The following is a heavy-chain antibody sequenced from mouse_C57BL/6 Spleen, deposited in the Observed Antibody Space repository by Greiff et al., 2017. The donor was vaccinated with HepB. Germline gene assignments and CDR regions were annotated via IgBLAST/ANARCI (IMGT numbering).Heavy chain of an antibody. J-gene: IGHJ4*01. CDR2: INPSNGGT. Sequence: VQLQQPGTELVKPGASVKLSCKASGYTFTSYWMHWVKQRPGQGLEWIGNINPSNGGTNYNEKFKSKATLTVDKSSSTAYMQLSSLTSEDSAVYYCARCDYDEDYAMDYWGQGTSVTVSS. CDR1: GYTFTSYW. CDR3: ARCDYDEDYAMDY. D-gene: IGHD2-4*01. V-gene: IGHV1-53*01.